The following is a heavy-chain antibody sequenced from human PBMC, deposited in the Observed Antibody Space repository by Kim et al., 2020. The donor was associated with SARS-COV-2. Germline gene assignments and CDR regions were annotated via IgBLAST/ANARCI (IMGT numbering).Heavy chain of an antibody. J-gene: IGHJ6*02. CDR2: ISYDGSNK. V-gene: IGHV3-33*05. D-gene: IGHD6-13*01. CDR3: ARAPDSSSWYYYGMDV. Sequence: GGSLRLSCAASGFTFSSYGMHWVRQAPGKGLEWVAVISYDGSNKYYADSVKGRFTISRDNSKNTLYLQMNSLRAEDTAVYYCARAPDSSSWYYYGMDVWGQGTTVTVSS. CDR1: GFTFSSYG.